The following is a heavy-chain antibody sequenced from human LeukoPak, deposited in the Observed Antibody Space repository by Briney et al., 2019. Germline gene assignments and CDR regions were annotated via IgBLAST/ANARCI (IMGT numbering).Heavy chain of an antibody. CDR3: ARHVVRDGYNQVDYFDY. CDR1: GYSFTSYW. V-gene: IGHV5-51*01. J-gene: IGHJ4*02. Sequence: GESLKISCKGSGYSFTSYWIGWVRQMPGKGLEWMGIIYPGDSDTRYSPSFQGQVTISADKSISTAYLQWSSLKASDTAMYYCARHVVRDGYNQVDYFDYRGQGTLVTVSS. D-gene: IGHD5-24*01. CDR2: IYPGDSDT.